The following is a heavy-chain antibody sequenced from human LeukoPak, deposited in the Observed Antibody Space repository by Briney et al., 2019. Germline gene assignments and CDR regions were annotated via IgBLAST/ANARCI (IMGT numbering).Heavy chain of an antibody. Sequence: PGGSLRLSCAASGFTFSSYAMSWVRQAPGKGLEWVSAISGSGGSTYYADSVKGRFTISRDNSKDTLYLQMNSLRAEDTAVYYCASSVPLEWLAHWDYWGQGTPVTVSS. V-gene: IGHV3-23*01. J-gene: IGHJ4*02. CDR2: ISGSGGST. CDR3: ASSVPLEWLAHWDY. CDR1: GFTFSSYA. D-gene: IGHD3-3*01.